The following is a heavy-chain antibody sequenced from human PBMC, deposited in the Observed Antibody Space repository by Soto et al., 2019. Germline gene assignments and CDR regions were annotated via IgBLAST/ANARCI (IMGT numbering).Heavy chain of an antibody. D-gene: IGHD6-19*01. V-gene: IGHV4-4*02. CDR2: IHHSGST. Sequence: SETLSLTCVVSGDSISNNNWWSWVRQPPGKGLEWIGEIHHSGSTNYNPSLKSRVTISLDKSKNELSLKVSSVTAADTAVYYCARAGRAVDFDYWGQGALVT. J-gene: IGHJ4*02. CDR3: ARAGRAVDFDY. CDR1: GDSISNNNW.